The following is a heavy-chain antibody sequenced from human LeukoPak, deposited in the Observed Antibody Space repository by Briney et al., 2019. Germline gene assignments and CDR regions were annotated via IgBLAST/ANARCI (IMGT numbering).Heavy chain of an antibody. V-gene: IGHV3-7*03. J-gene: IGHJ4*02. D-gene: IGHD3/OR15-3a*01. CDR1: GFSFSNYW. CDR2: IKQDGSDR. Sequence: GGSLRLSCAASGFSFSNYWMTWVRQAPGKGLEWVANIKQDGSDRHNVDSVKGRFTISRDNAKNSLYLHMNSLRAEDTAVYYCAKVPLRTGLKYFDYWGQGTLVTVSS. CDR3: AKVPLRTGLKYFDY.